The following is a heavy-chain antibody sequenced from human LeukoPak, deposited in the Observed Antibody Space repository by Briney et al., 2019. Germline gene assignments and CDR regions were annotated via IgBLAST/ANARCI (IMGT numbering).Heavy chain of an antibody. CDR2: IYPGDSDT. CDR3: ARLGNYGDSRYYFDY. J-gene: IGHJ4*02. CDR1: GYSFTSYW. Sequence: RGESLKISCKGSGYSFTSYWIGWVRQMPGKGLEWMGIIYPGDSDTRYSPSFQGQVTISADKSISTAYLQWSSLKASDTAMYYCARLGNYGDSRYYFDYWGQGTLVTVSS. V-gene: IGHV5-51*01. D-gene: IGHD4-17*01.